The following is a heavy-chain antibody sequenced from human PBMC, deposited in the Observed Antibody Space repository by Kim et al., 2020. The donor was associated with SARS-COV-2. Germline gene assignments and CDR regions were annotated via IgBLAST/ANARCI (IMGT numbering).Heavy chain of an antibody. Sequence: GGSLRLSCAASGFIFSTYAMSWVRQAPGKGLEWVSSICASGDNTYYADSVKGRFTISRDNPKNTLYLQINSLRVEDTAVYYCAKVSISSSVSWGDGSLVTVSS. CDR2: ICASGDNT. CDR3: AKVSISSSVS. D-gene: IGHD2-2*01. CDR1: GFIFSTYA. V-gene: IGHV3-23*01. J-gene: IGHJ5*01.